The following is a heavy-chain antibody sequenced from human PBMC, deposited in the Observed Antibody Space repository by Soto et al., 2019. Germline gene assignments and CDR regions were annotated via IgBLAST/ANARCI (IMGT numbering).Heavy chain of an antibody. J-gene: IGHJ4*02. CDR1: GDSMTSDNFF. D-gene: IGHD3-10*02. CDR3: ARGGAMFGQETLGS. CDR2: IYNSGQT. V-gene: IGHV4-31*03. Sequence: QVQLQESGPGLVRPSETLSLTCSVSGDSMTSDNFFWTWIRQHPAKGLEWIGHIYNSGQTYFSPSLKSRLSISIATYKSKLARKRHSVTAADTAVYYCARGGAMFGQETLGSWGQGTLVTVSS.